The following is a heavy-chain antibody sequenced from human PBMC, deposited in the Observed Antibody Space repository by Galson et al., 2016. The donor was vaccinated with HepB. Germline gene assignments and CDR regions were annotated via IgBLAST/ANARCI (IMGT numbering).Heavy chain of an antibody. Sequence: SETLSLTCAVSGGSISSSSSAWGWIRQPPGKGLEWLGTIYSSGSTYYNLSLRSRVTISMDTSKNQFSLKLTSLTAAETAIYFCARCTGRKFNRRALEMWGQGTMVTVST. J-gene: IGHJ3*02. CDR3: ARCTGRKFNRRALEM. V-gene: IGHV4-39*01. D-gene: IGHD2-8*02. CDR2: IYSSGST. CDR1: GGSISSSSSA.